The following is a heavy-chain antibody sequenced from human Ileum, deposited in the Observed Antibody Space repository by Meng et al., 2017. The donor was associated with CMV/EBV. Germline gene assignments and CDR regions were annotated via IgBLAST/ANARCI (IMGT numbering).Heavy chain of an antibody. J-gene: IGHJ4*02. CDR2: VYYSGTT. D-gene: IGHD3-3*01. Sequence: QLHLQGPGPGSFKPSEYLPLTCTACGGSTTISTYYWGWIRQPPGKGLEWIGSVYYSGTTYYNPSLKSRVNMSIDTSKNRFSLKLSSATAADTAVYYCARNVGFYSSQIAYWGQGALVTVSS. V-gene: IGHV4-39*07. CDR3: ARNVGFYSSQIAY. CDR1: GGSTTISTYY.